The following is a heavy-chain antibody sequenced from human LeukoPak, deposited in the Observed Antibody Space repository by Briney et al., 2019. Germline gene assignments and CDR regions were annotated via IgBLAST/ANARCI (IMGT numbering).Heavy chain of an antibody. CDR1: GGTFSSYA. CDR2: IIPILGIA. D-gene: IGHD3-22*01. CDR3: ARSEIVVVITDYYYGMDV. V-gene: IGHV1-69*04. J-gene: IGHJ6*02. Sequence: SVKVSCKASGGTFSSYAISWVRQAPGQGLEWMGRIIPILGIANYAQKFQGRVTITADKSTSTAYMELSSLRSEDTAVYYCARSEIVVVITDYYYGMDVWSQGTTVTVSS.